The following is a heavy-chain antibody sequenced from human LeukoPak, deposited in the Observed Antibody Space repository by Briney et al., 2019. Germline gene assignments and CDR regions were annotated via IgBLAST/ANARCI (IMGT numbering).Heavy chain of an antibody. Sequence: GGSLRLSCATSGFTFSDYYMSWIRQAPGKGLEWVSYISSSSTYTKYADSVKGRFTIFRDNAKNSLYLQMNSLRAEDTAVYYCARPGRSVTQGYWGQGTLVTVSS. CDR3: ARPGRSVTQGY. V-gene: IGHV3-11*06. CDR1: GFTFSDYY. D-gene: IGHD3-10*01. CDR2: ISSSSTYT. J-gene: IGHJ4*02.